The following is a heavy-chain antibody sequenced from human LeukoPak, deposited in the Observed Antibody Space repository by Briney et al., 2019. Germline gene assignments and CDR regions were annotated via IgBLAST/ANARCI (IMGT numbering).Heavy chain of an antibody. Sequence: GGSLRLSCTASGFTFGDYAMSWFRQAPGKGLEWVGFIRSKAYGGTTECAASVKGRFTISRDDSKSIAYLQMNSLKTEDTAVYYCTRRTLEWLFCQFYFDYWGQGTLVTVS. V-gene: IGHV3-49*03. CDR3: TRRTLEWLFCQFYFDY. J-gene: IGHJ4*02. CDR1: GFTFGDYA. D-gene: IGHD3-3*01. CDR2: IRSKAYGGTT.